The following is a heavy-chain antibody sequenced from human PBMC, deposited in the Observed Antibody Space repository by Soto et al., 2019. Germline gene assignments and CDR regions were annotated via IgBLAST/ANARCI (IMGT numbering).Heavy chain of an antibody. CDR3: GNGLENHYNYDY. CDR1: GFTFSNYV. J-gene: IGHJ4*02. CDR2: INSRGDNT. V-gene: IGHV3-23*01. D-gene: IGHD3-16*01. Sequence: PGGSLRLSCAASGFTFSNYVMSWVRQAPGKGPEWVSSINSRGDNTYYAGSVRGRFTISRDNSKSTLYLQMNSLRAEDTAVYYCGNGLENHYNYDYWGQGTLVTVSS.